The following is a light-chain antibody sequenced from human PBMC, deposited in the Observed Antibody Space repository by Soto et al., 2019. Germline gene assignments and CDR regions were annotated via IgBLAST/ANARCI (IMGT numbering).Light chain of an antibody. CDR3: QQNYSTPFT. J-gene: IGKJ4*01. Sequence: DIPMTQSPSSLSASVGDRVTITCRASLSIGNYLNWYQQKPGKAPKLLIYAASGLQSGVPSRYSGSESGKDFTLTVSSLQPEDFATYYCQQNYSTPFTFGGGTKVEIK. CDR1: LSIGNY. CDR2: AAS. V-gene: IGKV1-39*01.